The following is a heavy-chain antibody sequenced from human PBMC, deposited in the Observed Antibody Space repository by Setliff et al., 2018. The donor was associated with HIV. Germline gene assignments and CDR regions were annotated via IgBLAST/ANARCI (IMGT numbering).Heavy chain of an antibody. CDR2: IYPSDGRT. CDR1: GYTFTSYY. CDR3: ARVATVSHPGDYFDY. D-gene: IGHD4-4*01. J-gene: IGHJ4*02. V-gene: IGHV1-46*01. Sequence: GASVKVSCKASGYTFTSYYMHWVRQAPGQGLEWMGIIYPSDGRTTYAQEFQGRVTMTRNTSISTAYMELSSLRSEDTAVYSCARVATVSHPGDYFDYWGQGTLVTVSS.